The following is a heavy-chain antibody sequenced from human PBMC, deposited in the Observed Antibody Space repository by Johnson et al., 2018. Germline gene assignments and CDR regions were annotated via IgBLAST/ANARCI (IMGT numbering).Heavy chain of an antibody. V-gene: IGHV3-30-3*01. CDR2: ISYDGRNK. CDR3: ARDLYDRLYGYFYGMDV. J-gene: IGHJ6*02. D-gene: IGHD3-22*01. CDR1: GFTFSSYA. Sequence: QVQLVQSGGGVVQPGRSLRLSCAASGFTFSSYALHWVRQAPGKGLEWVAFISYDGRNKYYADSVEGRFTISRDNAKNSLYLQMNSLRAEDTAVYYCARDLYDRLYGYFYGMDVWGQGTTVTVSS.